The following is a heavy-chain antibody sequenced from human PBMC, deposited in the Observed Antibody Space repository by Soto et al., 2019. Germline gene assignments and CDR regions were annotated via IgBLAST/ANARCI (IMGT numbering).Heavy chain of an antibody. CDR1: GYSFTSTY. CDR3: ALKVVPYYDN. J-gene: IGHJ4*02. Sequence: QVQLVQSGAEVKKPGASVRISCRASGYSFTSTYVHWVRQAPGQGPEWMGIINPAGGTTYYAQKFQGRLTITSDTSTDAVFMYLNDLTSEDTAVYFCALKVVPYYDNWGQGTLLTVSS. V-gene: IGHV1-46*01. CDR2: INPAGGTT.